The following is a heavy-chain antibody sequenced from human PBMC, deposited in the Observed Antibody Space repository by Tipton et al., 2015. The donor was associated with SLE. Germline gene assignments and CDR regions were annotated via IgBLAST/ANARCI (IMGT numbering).Heavy chain of an antibody. Sequence: TLSLTCTVSGGSISSSSYYWGWIRQPPGKGLEWIGYIYYSGSTNYNPSLKSRVTISVDTSKNQFSLKLSSVTAADTAVYYCARATGTSYFDYWGQGTLVTVSS. D-gene: IGHD1-1*01. CDR1: GGSISSSSYY. V-gene: IGHV4-61*05. CDR3: ARATGTSYFDY. J-gene: IGHJ4*02. CDR2: IYYSGST.